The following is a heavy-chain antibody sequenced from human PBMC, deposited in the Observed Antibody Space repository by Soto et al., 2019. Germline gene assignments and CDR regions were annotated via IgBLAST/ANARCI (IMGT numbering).Heavy chain of an antibody. CDR2: IKRDGSAS. CDR1: GFTFSSHW. D-gene: IGHD5-12*01. CDR3: VRDQGKDILASAFDF. Sequence: EVQLVESGGGLVQPGESRRLSCAVSGFTFSSHWMSWVRQAPGQGLEWVATIKRDGSASYYVDSVKGRFTISRDNANDSLYLQMNRLRADDTAVYYCVRDQGKDILASAFDFWGHGTTVTVSS. V-gene: IGHV3-7*01. J-gene: IGHJ3*01.